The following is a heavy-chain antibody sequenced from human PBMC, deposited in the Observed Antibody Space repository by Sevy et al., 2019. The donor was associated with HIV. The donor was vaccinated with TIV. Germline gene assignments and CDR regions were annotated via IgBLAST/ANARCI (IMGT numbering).Heavy chain of an antibody. Sequence: SETLSLTCTVSGGSISSGSYCWSWIRQPAGKGLEWIGRIYTSGSTNYNPSLKSRVTMSVDTSKNQFSLKLSSVTAADTAVYYCAREDVAAAGTGYYYYGMDVWGQGTTVTVSS. CDR1: GGSISSGSYC. CDR2: IYTSGST. CDR3: AREDVAAAGTGYYYYGMDV. D-gene: IGHD6-13*01. V-gene: IGHV4-61*02. J-gene: IGHJ6*02.